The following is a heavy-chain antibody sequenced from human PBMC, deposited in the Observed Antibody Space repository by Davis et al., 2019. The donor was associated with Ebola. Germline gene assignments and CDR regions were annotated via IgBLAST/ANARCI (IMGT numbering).Heavy chain of an antibody. CDR1: GYTFTSYD. V-gene: IGHV1-8*01. Sequence: ASVKVSCKASGYTFTSYDINWVRQATGQGLEWMGWMNPNSGNTGYAQKFQGRVTMTRNTSISTAYMELSSLRSEDTDVYYGAAEPGITIFGVVPPDNWFDPWGQGTLVTVST. J-gene: IGHJ5*02. CDR3: AAEPGITIFGVVPPDNWFDP. CDR2: MNPNSGNT. D-gene: IGHD3-3*01.